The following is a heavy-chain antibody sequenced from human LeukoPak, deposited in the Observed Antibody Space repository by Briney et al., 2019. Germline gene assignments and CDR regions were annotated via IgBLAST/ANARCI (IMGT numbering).Heavy chain of an antibody. V-gene: IGHV4-34*01. D-gene: IGHD6-13*01. Sequence: SETLSLTCAVYGGSISGYYWSWIRQPPGKGLEWIGEINHSGSTNYNPSLKSRVTISVDTSKNQFSLKLSSVTAADTAVYYCARELVAAAGGGRDADYYGMDVWGQGTTVTVSS. J-gene: IGHJ6*02. CDR2: INHSGST. CDR1: GGSISGYY. CDR3: ARELVAAAGGGRDADYYGMDV.